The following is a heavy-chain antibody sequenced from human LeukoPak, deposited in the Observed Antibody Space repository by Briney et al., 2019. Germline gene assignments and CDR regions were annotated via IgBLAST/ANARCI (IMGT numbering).Heavy chain of an antibody. CDR3: ARPSSSRLEWLIYY. D-gene: IGHD3-3*01. CDR1: GFTFSSYG. CDR2: IWYDGSNK. Sequence: PGGSLRLSCAASGFTFSSYGMHWVRQAPGKGLEWVAVIWYDGSNKYYADSVKGRFTISRDNSKNTLYLQMNSLRAEDTAVYYCARPSSSRLEWLIYYWGQGTLVTVSS. J-gene: IGHJ4*02. V-gene: IGHV3-33*01.